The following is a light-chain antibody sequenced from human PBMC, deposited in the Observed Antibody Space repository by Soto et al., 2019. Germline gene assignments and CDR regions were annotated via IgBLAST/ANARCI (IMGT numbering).Light chain of an antibody. CDR3: QQYNNWPPWT. J-gene: IGKJ1*01. CDR2: GSY. CDR1: QSVSSSY. Sequence: EIVLTQSPGTLSLSPGETATLSCRASQSVSSSYLAWYQQKPGQAPRLLVYGSYHRATGIADRFSGSGSGTEFTLTISSLQSEDFAVYYCQQYNNWPPWTFGQGTKVDIK. V-gene: IGKV3-20*01.